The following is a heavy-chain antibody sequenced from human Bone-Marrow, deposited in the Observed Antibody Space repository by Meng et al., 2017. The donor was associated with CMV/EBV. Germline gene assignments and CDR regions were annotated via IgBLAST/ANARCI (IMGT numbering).Heavy chain of an antibody. CDR2: IYHSGST. J-gene: IGHJ4*02. V-gene: IGHV4-4*02. CDR3: ARVRDFWSGRYYFDY. CDR1: GGSISSSNW. Sequence: SETLSLTCAVSGGSISSSNWWSWVRQPPGKGLEWIGEIYHSGSTNYNPSLKSRVTISVDRSKNHFSLKLSSVTAADTAVYYCARVRDFWSGRYYFDYWGQGTLVTVSS. D-gene: IGHD3-3*01.